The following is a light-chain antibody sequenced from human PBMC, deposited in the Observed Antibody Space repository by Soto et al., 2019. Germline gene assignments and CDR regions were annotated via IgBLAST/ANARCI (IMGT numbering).Light chain of an antibody. CDR3: QQYLSSLPT. V-gene: IGKV4-1*01. CDR1: QSVLFSLNNKNY. Sequence: DVVMTQFPDSLAVSLGERATIKCKSSQSVLFSLNNKNYLAWYQQRPGQPPKLLTSWASTRESGVPERFGGSGSGTDFTLTIDNLQAEDVAVYYCQQYLSSLPTFGQGTKLEI. CDR2: WAS. J-gene: IGKJ2*01.